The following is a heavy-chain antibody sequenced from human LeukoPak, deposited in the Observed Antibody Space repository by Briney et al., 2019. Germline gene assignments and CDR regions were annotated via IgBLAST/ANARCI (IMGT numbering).Heavy chain of an antibody. CDR2: MNPNSGNT. Sequence: ASVKVSCKASGYTFTSYDINWVRQATGQGLEWMGWMNPNSGNTGYAQKFQGRVTITRNTSISTAYMELSSLRSEDTAVYYCARSPARVVRHYDFWSGNEPKISPGFDWGQGTLVTVSS. V-gene: IGHV1-8*03. CDR3: ARSPARVVRHYDFWSGNEPKISPGFD. D-gene: IGHD3-3*01. CDR1: GYTFTSYD. J-gene: IGHJ4*02.